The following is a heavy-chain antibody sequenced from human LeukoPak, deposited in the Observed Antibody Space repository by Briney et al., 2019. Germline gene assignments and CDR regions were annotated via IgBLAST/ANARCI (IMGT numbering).Heavy chain of an antibody. D-gene: IGHD5-18*01. J-gene: IGHJ3*02. Sequence: ASVSLSCTPSGYTFTAYDIHWLRQAPGQGLEWMGWINPNSGGTKYAQKFQGRVTMTRDTSISTAYIELSRLRSDDTAVYYCASVDTAMALDAFDIWGQGTMVTVSS. V-gene: IGHV1-2*02. CDR1: GYTFTAYD. CDR3: ASVDTAMALDAFDI. CDR2: INPNSGGT.